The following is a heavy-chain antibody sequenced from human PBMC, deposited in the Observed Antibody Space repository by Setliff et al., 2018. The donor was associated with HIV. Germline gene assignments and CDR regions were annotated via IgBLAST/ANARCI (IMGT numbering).Heavy chain of an antibody. CDR1: GFIFSTYA. D-gene: IGHD6-19*01. CDR3: VKDGSLAGRYYHYMDV. V-gene: IGHV3-9*01. Sequence: GGSLRLSCAGSGFIFSTYAMYWVRQAPGKGLEWVSGISWNGEMTAYAESARGRFTISRDNARKSLYLQMNSLTTEDTALYYCVKDGSLAGRYYHYMDVWGKGTTVTSP. CDR2: ISWNGEMT. J-gene: IGHJ6*03.